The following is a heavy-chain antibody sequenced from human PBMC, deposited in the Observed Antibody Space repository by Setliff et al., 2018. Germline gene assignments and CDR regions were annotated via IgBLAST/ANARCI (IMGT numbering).Heavy chain of an antibody. CDR3: ARRRYYYDSSGYRWGGFYFDY. Sequence: ASVKVSCKASGYTFTGYYMHWVRQAPGQGLEWMGWINPNSGGTNYAQKFQGWVTMTRDTSISTAYMELSRLRSDDTAVYYCARRRYYYDSSGYRWGGFYFDYWGQGTQVTVSS. J-gene: IGHJ4*02. V-gene: IGHV1-2*04. CDR1: GYTFTGYY. CDR2: INPNSGGT. D-gene: IGHD3-22*01.